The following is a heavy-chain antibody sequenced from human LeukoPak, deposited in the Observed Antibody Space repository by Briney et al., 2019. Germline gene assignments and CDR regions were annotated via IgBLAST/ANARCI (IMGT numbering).Heavy chain of an antibody. CDR1: GGSISSSNW. Sequence: SGTLSLTCAVSGGSISSSNWWSWVRQPPGKGLEWIGEIYHSGSTNYNPSLKSRVTISVDKSKNQFSLKLSSVTAADTAVYYCARDQLVVVPASYGMDVWGQGTTVTVSS. J-gene: IGHJ6*02. CDR3: ARDQLVVVPASYGMDV. CDR2: IYHSGST. D-gene: IGHD2-2*01. V-gene: IGHV4-4*02.